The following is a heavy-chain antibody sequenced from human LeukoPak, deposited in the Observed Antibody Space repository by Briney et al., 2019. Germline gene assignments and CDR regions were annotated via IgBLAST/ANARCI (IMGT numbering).Heavy chain of an antibody. J-gene: IGHJ5*02. CDR2: IDPSDSYT. D-gene: IGHD2-21*02. V-gene: IGHV5-10-1*01. CDR3: TRLYCGGDCYDNWFDP. CDR1: GYSFTSYW. Sequence: GESLKISCKGSGYSFTSYWISWVRQMPGKGLEWMGRIDPSDSYTNYSPSFQGHVTISADKSISTAYLQWSSLKASDTAMYYCTRLYCGGDCYDNWFDPWGQGTLVTVSS.